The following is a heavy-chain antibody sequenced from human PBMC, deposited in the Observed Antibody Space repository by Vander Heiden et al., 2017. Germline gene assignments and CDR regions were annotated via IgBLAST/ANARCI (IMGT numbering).Heavy chain of an antibody. CDR3: ARDLRGRRSGWYIDY. J-gene: IGHJ4*02. Sequence: EVQLVESGGGLVQPGGSLRLSCAASGFTFSSYWMSWVRQAPGKGLEWVANIKQDGSEKYYVDSVKGRFTISRDNAKNSLCLQMNSLRAEDTAVYYCARDLRGRRSGWYIDYWGQGTLVTVSS. CDR1: GFTFSSYW. D-gene: IGHD6-19*01. V-gene: IGHV3-7*01. CDR2: IKQDGSEK.